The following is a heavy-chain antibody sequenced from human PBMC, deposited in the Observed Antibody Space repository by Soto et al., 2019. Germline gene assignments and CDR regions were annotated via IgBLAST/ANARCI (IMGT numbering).Heavy chain of an antibody. CDR3: ARNGSLEY. D-gene: IGHD2-8*01. Sequence: SETLSLTCTVSGGSISSGDYYWSWIRQPPGKGLEWIGYILYSGTTNYNPSLESRLTISVDTSKNQFSLKLTSVTAADTAAYYCARNGSLEYWGRGTLVTVSS. J-gene: IGHJ4*02. V-gene: IGHV4-30-4*01. CDR2: ILYSGTT. CDR1: GGSISSGDYY.